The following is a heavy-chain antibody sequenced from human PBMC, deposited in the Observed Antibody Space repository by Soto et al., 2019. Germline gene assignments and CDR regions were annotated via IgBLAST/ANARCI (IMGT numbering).Heavy chain of an antibody. CDR3: ARGYDFWSGYYDFDY. Sequence: QSLSHTCAISGNSVASNRAALKCIRKSPSRVLEWLGRTYYRSKWYNDYAVSVKSRITINPDTSKNQFSLQLNSVTPEDTAVYYCARGYDFWSGYYDFDYWGQGTLVTVSS. J-gene: IGHJ4*02. CDR1: GNSVASNRAA. V-gene: IGHV6-1*01. D-gene: IGHD3-3*01. CDR2: TYYRSKWYN.